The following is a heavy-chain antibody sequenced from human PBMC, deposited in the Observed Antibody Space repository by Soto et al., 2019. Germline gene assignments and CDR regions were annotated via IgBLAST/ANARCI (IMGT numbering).Heavy chain of an antibody. CDR3: ARDLGGGIAVAGVGFDY. J-gene: IGHJ4*02. V-gene: IGHV3-7*03. Sequence: GGSLRLSCATSGFTFSSYWMSWVRQAPGKGLEWVANIKQDGTEKYYVDSVKGRFTISRDNAKNTLYLQMNSLRAEDTAMYYCARDLGGGIAVAGVGFDYWGQGTLVTVSP. CDR1: GFTFSSYW. CDR2: IKQDGTEK. D-gene: IGHD6-19*01.